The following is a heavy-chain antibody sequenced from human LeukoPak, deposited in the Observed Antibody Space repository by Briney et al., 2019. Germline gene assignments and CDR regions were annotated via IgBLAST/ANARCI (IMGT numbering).Heavy chain of an antibody. Sequence: GASVKVSCKASGYTFINYDINWVRQAAGQGLEWMGWMNPNSGETDYVQKFRGRVTMTRNTATNTAYMELNSLRSDDTAVYYCARSGFGGNVYFDYWGQGALVTVSS. D-gene: IGHD1-26*01. CDR1: GYTFINYD. V-gene: IGHV1-8*01. CDR2: MNPNSGET. CDR3: ARSGFGGNVYFDY. J-gene: IGHJ4*02.